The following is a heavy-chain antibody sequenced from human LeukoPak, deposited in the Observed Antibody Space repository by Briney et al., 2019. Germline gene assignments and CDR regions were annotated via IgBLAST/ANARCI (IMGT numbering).Heavy chain of an antibody. V-gene: IGHV4-30-4*01. CDR2: IHYSGST. Sequence: SETLSLTCTVSGDSISSGDHYWSWIRQPPGKGLEWIGYIHYSGSTYYNPSLKSRVIISVDMSKNQFSLSLNSLTAADSAVYYCARAAADKSSWYYFDYWGQGTLVTVSP. J-gene: IGHJ4*02. CDR3: ARAAADKSSWYYFDY. CDR1: GDSISSGDHY. D-gene: IGHD2-2*01.